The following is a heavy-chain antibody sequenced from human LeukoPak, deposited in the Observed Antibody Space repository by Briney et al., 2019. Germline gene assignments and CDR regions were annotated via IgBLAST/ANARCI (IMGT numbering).Heavy chain of an antibody. V-gene: IGHV4-39*07. CDR3: ARDPYGPKNWFDP. CDR2: IYYSGST. J-gene: IGHJ5*02. Sequence: SETLSLTCTVSGGSISSSSYYWGWIRQPPGKGLEWIGSIYYSGSTYYNPSLKSRVTISVDTSKNQFSLKLSSVTAADTAVYYCARDPYGPKNWFDPWGQGTLVTVSS. D-gene: IGHD4-17*01. CDR1: GGSISSSSYY.